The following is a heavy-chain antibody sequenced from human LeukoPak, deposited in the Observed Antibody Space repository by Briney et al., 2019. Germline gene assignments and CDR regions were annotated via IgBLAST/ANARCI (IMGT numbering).Heavy chain of an antibody. CDR1: GGSLNDYY. J-gene: IGHJ5*02. D-gene: IGHD1-26*01. Sequence: SETLSLTCPVSGGSLNDYYWSWIRHSPERGLECLAYIYYTGKTNYNPSLESRLTVSVDTSKNQLFLKLRSVTAADTAVYYCARQPGSFYEEGASGSWGQGTLVTVSS. CDR3: ARQPGSFYEEGASGS. CDR2: IYYTGKT. V-gene: IGHV4-59*08.